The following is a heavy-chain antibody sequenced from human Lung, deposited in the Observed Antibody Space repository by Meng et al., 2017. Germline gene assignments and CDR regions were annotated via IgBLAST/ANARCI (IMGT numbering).Heavy chain of an antibody. D-gene: IGHD3-22*01. CDR1: GFTFSSYA. CDR3: AKLTYYYDSSGYLETGYFDY. CDR2: ISGSGGST. Sequence: GGSLRLSCAASGFTFSSYAMSWVRQAPGKGLEWVSAISGSGGSTYYADSVKGRFTIPRDNSKNTLYLQMNSLRAEDTAVYYFAKLTYYYDSSGYLETGYFDYWGQGTLVTVSS. J-gene: IGHJ4*02. V-gene: IGHV3-23*01.